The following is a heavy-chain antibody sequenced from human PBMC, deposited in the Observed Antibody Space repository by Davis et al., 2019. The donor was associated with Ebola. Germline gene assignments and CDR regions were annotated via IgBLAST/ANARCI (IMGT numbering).Heavy chain of an antibody. Sequence: GESLKISCTASGFSLGDYAMSWVRQAPGKGLEWVARVSHDGSKGSYADSVKGRFTVSRDNAKNSLYLQMNSLRDEDTAVYYCARDLITMVRGVIEGYYYYYGMDVWGRGTTVTVTS. D-gene: IGHD3-10*01. CDR3: ARDLITMVRGVIEGYYYYYGMDV. CDR2: VSHDGSKG. V-gene: IGHV3-30*03. CDR1: GFSLGDYA. J-gene: IGHJ6*02.